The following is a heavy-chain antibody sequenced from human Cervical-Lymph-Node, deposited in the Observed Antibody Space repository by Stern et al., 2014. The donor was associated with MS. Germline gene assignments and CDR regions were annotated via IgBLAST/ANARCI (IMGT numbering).Heavy chain of an antibody. D-gene: IGHD3-3*01. V-gene: IGHV4-59*08. Sequence: VQLVESGPGLVKPSETLSLTCSVSGGSISSYYWNWIRQPPGKGLEWIANVHYSGTTNYIPPLKSRVTILLDTSMKKIPLKLTSVTAADTAVYYCAGSGTYYPDYWGQGILVTVSS. J-gene: IGHJ4*02. CDR1: GGSISSYY. CDR2: VHYSGTT. CDR3: AGSGTYYPDY.